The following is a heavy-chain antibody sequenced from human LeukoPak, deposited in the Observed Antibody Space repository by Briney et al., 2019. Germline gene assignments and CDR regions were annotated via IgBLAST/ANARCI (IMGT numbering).Heavy chain of an antibody. Sequence: ASVKVSCKASGYTFTIYYMHWVRQAPGQGLEWMGIINPSGGSTGYPQKFQGSVTMTRDTSTSTVYMELSSLRSEDTAVYYCARSDSDTGRYYFDYWGQGTLVTVSS. D-gene: IGHD2-21*02. CDR1: GYTFTIYY. V-gene: IGHV1-46*01. J-gene: IGHJ4*02. CDR2: INPSGGST. CDR3: ARSDSDTGRYYFDY.